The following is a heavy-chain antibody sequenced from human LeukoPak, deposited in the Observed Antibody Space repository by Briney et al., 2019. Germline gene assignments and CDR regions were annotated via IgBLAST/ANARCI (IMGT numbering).Heavy chain of an antibody. J-gene: IGHJ4*02. D-gene: IGHD6-19*01. CDR3: ASLYSSGWYYFDY. V-gene: IGHV1-69*13. CDR2: IIPIFGTA. CDR1: GGTFSSYA. Sequence: SVKVSCKASGGTFSSYAISWVRQAPGQGLEWMGGIIPIFGTANYAQKFQGRATITADESTSTAYMELSSLRSEDTAVYYCASLYSSGWYYFDYWGQGTLVTVSS.